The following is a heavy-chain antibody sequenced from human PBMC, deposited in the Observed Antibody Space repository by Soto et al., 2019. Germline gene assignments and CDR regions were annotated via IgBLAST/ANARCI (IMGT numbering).Heavy chain of an antibody. D-gene: IGHD3-22*01. V-gene: IGHV3-21*01. CDR3: ARDDYYDSSGYYFGYYYYGMDV. CDR1: GFTFSSYA. J-gene: IGHJ6*02. CDR2: ISSSSSYI. Sequence: PGGSLRLSCAASGFTFSSYAISWVRQAPGKGLEWVSSISSSSSYIYYADSVKGRFTISRDNAKNSLYLQMNSLRAEDTAVYYCARDDYYDSSGYYFGYYYYGMDVWGQGTTVTVSS.